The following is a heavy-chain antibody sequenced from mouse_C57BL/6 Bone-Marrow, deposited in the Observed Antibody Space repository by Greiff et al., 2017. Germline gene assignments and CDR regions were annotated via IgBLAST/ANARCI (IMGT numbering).Heavy chain of an antibody. V-gene: IGHV5-17*01. Sequence: DVKLVESGGGLVKPGGSLKLSCAASGFTFRDYGMPWVRQAPEKGLEWVAYISSGSSTIYYADTVKGRFTISRDNAKNTLFLQMTSLRSEDTAMYYCARPGGYWNMDYWGQGTSVTVSS. J-gene: IGHJ4*01. CDR1: GFTFRDYG. D-gene: IGHD2-3*01. CDR2: ISSGSSTI. CDR3: ARPGGYWNMDY.